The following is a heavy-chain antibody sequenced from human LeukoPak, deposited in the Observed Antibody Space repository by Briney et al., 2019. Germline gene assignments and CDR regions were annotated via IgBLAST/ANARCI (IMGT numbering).Heavy chain of an antibody. CDR3: ARDRSGSYPNWFDP. D-gene: IGHD3-10*01. J-gene: IGHJ5*02. CDR2: ITGNGANT. CDR1: GFTFSSYG. V-gene: IGHV3-23*01. Sequence: GGSLRLSCAASGFTFSSYGMSWVRQAPGKGLEWVSAITGNGANTFYADSVKGRFTISRDNSNNTMYLQMNSLRAEDTALYYCARDRSGSYPNWFDPWGQGTLVTVSS.